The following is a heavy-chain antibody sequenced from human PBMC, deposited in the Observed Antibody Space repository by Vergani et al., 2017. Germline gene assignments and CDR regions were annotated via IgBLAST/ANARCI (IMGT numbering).Heavy chain of an antibody. D-gene: IGHD2-8*02. Sequence: QVQLVESGGGVVQPGRSLRLFCAASGFTFSSYAMHWVRQAPGKGLEWVAVISYDGSNKYYADSVKGRFTISRDNSKNTLYLQMNSLRVEDMAVYYCARDRGDWRYSRYFYNYYMDVWGKGTTVTVSS. CDR3: ARDRGDWRYSRYFYNYYMDV. CDR2: ISYDGSNK. V-gene: IGHV3-30-3*01. J-gene: IGHJ6*03. CDR1: GFTFSSYA.